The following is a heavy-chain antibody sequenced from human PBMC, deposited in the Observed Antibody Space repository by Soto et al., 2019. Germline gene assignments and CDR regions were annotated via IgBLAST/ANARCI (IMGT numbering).Heavy chain of an antibody. D-gene: IGHD4-17*01. J-gene: IGHJ4*02. Sequence: QVQLVQSGAEVKKPGASVKVSCKASGYTFTSYDINWVRQATGKGLEWMGWMNPNSGNTGDAQKFQGRVTMTRNTSISTAYMELSSLRADDTAVYYCARGHHWGDYVLDYWGQGTLVTVSS. CDR2: MNPNSGNT. V-gene: IGHV1-8*01. CDR3: ARGHHWGDYVLDY. CDR1: GYTFTSYD.